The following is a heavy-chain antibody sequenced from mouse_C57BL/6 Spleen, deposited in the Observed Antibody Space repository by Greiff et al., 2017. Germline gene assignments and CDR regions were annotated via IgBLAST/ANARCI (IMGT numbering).Heavy chain of an antibody. CDR2: ISYDGSN. CDR1: GYSITSGYY. J-gene: IGHJ2*01. V-gene: IGHV3-6*01. CDR3: ARVWDEDFDY. Sequence: EVKLQESGPGLVKPSQSLSLTCSVTGYSITSGYYWNWIRQFPGNKLEWMGYISYDGSNKYNPSLKNRISITRDTSKNQFFLKLNSVTTEDTATYYCARVWDEDFDYWGQGTTLTVSS. D-gene: IGHD4-1*01.